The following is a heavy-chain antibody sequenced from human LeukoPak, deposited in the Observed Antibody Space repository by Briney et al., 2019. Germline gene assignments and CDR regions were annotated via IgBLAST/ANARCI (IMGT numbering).Heavy chain of an antibody. Sequence: GGSLRLSCAASGFTVSNNYMSWVRQAPGKGLEWVSGTYSAGSTYYADSVKGRFTISRDNSKNTLYLQMNSLRAEDTAVYYCARDRAWATRTSDYWDQGNLVIV. D-gene: IGHD1-14*01. CDR2: TYSAGST. V-gene: IGHV3-66*02. CDR3: ARDRAWATRTSDY. J-gene: IGHJ4*02. CDR1: GFTVSNNY.